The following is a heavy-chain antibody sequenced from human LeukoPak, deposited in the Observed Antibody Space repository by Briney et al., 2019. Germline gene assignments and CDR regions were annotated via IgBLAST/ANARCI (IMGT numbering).Heavy chain of an antibody. Sequence: SQTLSLTCAISGDSVSSNGAAWDWIRQSPSRGLEWLGRTYYRSEWYNDYALTVKSRITINVDASKNQFFLQMNSVTPEDTAVYYCARDMGDWGHGTPVTVSS. CDR1: GDSVSSNGAA. CDR3: ARDMGD. J-gene: IGHJ4*01. CDR2: TYYRSEWYN. V-gene: IGHV6-1*01.